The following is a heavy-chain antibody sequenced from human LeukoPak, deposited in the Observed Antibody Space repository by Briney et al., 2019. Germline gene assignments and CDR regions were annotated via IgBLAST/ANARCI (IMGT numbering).Heavy chain of an antibody. CDR3: ARGYCSSTSCYTFDY. D-gene: IGHD2-2*02. V-gene: IGHV3-33*01. CDR2: IWYDGSNK. Sequence: QPGESLRLSCAASGFTFSSYGMHWVRLAPGKGLEWVAVIWYDGSNKYYADSVKGRFTISRDNSKNTLYLQMNSLRAEDTAVYYCARGYCSSTSCYTFDYWGQGTLVTVSS. CDR1: GFTFSSYG. J-gene: IGHJ4*02.